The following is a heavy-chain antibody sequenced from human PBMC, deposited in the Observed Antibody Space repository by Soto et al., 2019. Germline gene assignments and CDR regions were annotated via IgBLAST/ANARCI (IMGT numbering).Heavy chain of an antibody. CDR3: AKAAYYYDSSGYTPWGDY. CDR2: ISSSGGST. CDR1: GFTFSSYA. V-gene: IGHV3-23*01. D-gene: IGHD3-22*01. J-gene: IGHJ4*02. Sequence: GGSLRLSCAASGFTFSSYAMSWVRQAPGKGLEWVSAISSSGGSTYYADSVKGRFTISRDNSKNTLYLQMNSLRAEDTAVYYCAKAAYYYDSSGYTPWGDYWGQGTLVTVSS.